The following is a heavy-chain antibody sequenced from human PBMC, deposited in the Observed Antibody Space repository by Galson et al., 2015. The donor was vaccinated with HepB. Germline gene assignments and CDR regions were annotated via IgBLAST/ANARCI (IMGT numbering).Heavy chain of an antibody. CDR2: ISDDGSNK. J-gene: IGHJ5*02. D-gene: IGHD1/OR15-1a*01. CDR3: TKGAYRNILMSGGWFDH. V-gene: IGHV3-30*18. Sequence: LRLSCAASGFTFSTSGMHWVRQAPGRGLEWVAAISDDGSNKHSADSVKGRFFISRDNSNNTVFLQMNSLRVEDTAVYYCTKGAYRNILMSGGWFDHWGQGTLVSVSS. CDR1: GFTFSTSG.